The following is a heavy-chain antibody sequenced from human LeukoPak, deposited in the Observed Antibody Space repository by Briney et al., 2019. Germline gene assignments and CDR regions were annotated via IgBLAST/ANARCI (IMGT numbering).Heavy chain of an antibody. Sequence: GGSLRLSSAASGFTFSSYDMHWVRQATGKGLEWVSAIGTAGDTYYPGSVKGRFTISRENAKNSLYLQMNSLRAGDTAVYYCARGMSSGWYNDAFDIWGQGTMVTVSS. CDR1: GFTFSSYD. CDR2: IGTAGDT. V-gene: IGHV3-13*01. J-gene: IGHJ3*02. CDR3: ARGMSSGWYNDAFDI. D-gene: IGHD6-19*01.